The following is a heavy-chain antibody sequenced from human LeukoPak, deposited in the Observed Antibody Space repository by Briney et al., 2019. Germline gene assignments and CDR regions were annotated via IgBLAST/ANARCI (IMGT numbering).Heavy chain of an antibody. V-gene: IGHV1-69*04. CDR2: IIPILGIA. CDR3: ARDVGRELGDY. Sequence: ASVKVSCKASGGTFSSYTISWVRQAPGQGLEWMGRIIPILGIANYAQKFRGRVTITADKSTSTAYMELSSLRSEDTAVYYCARDVGRELGDYWGQGTLVTVSS. CDR1: GGTFSSYT. J-gene: IGHJ4*02. D-gene: IGHD7-27*01.